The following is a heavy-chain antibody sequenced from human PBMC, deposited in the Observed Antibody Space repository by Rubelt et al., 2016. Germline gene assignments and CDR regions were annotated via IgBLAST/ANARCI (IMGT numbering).Heavy chain of an antibody. J-gene: IGHJ3*02. V-gene: IGHV4-39*07. CDR2: VYYSGST. CDR3: ARGNVVGILDGFEI. D-gene: IGHD2-21*01. Sequence: QLQLQESGPGLVKPSETLSLTCTVSGGSISSSSYYWAWIRQPPGKGLEWIGSVYYSGSTYYNPSLKSRVTISVDTSKNQFSLKLRAVTAADTAVYYCARGNVVGILDGFEIWGQGTTVTVSS. CDR1: GGSISSSSYY.